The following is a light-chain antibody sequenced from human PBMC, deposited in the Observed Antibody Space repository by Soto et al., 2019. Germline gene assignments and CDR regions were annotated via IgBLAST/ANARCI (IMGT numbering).Light chain of an antibody. CDR1: QGISSH. CDR2: TAS. J-gene: IGKJ4*01. CDR3: QQYFSYPLT. Sequence: AIRMTQSPSSFSASTGDRVTITCRASQGISSHLSWYQVKPGKAPRLLIYTASYLESGVPSRFSGSGSGTDFTLTISALQCEGCAVYYWQQYFSYPLTVGGGTKVEIQ. V-gene: IGKV1-8*01.